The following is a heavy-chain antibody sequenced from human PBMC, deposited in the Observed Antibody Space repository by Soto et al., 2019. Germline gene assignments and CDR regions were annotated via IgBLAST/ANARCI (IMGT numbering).Heavy chain of an antibody. CDR3: SGGSGDAFDI. CDR2: IRSKANSYAT. V-gene: IGHV3-73*01. J-gene: IGHJ3*02. D-gene: IGHD2-15*01. CDR1: GFTFSGSA. Sequence: GGSLRLSCAASGFTFSGSAMHWVRQASGKGLEWVGRIRSKANSYATAYAASVKGRFTISRDDSKNTAYLQMNSLKTEDTAVYYCSGGSGDAFDIWGQGTMVTVSS.